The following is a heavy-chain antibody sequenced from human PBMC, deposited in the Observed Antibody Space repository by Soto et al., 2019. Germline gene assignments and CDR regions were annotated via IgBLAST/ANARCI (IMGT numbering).Heavy chain of an antibody. CDR3: ARGGHVVVVTAALDY. CDR1: GDTFTDYY. Sequence: QVQLMQSGAEVKKPGASVKVSCKASGDTFTDYYIHWVRQAPGQGLEWMGTVNPSGGHTTSAQNFLGRGTMTRDTSTSTLYMELTSLTSDDTAIYYCARGGHVVVVTAALDYWGQGTLVTVSS. V-gene: IGHV1-46*01. J-gene: IGHJ4*02. CDR2: VNPSGGHT. D-gene: IGHD2-21*02.